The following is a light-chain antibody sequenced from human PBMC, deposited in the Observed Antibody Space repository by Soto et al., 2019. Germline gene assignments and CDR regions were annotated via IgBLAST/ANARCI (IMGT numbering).Light chain of an antibody. CDR2: LNSDGSH. J-gene: IGLJ3*02. CDR1: SGHSSYA. CDR3: QTWGTGIRV. V-gene: IGLV4-69*01. Sequence: QPVLTQSPSASASLGASVKVTCTLSSGHSSYAIAWHQQQPEKGPRYLMKLNSDGSHSKGDGIPDRFSGSSSGAERFLIISCLQSEDEADYYCQTWGTGIRVFGGGTKLTVL.